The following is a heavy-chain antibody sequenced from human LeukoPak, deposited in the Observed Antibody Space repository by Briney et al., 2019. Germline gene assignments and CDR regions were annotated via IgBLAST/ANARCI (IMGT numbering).Heavy chain of an antibody. CDR3: ARIAVAALYGMDV. CDR2: IYSGGST. J-gene: IGHJ6*02. CDR1: GFTVSSNY. Sequence: PGGSLGLSCAASGFTVSSNYMSWVRQAPGKGLEWVSVIYSGGSTYYADSVKGRFTIPRHNSKNTLYLQMNSLRAEDTAVYYCARIAVAALYGMDVWGQGTTVTVSS. D-gene: IGHD6-19*01. V-gene: IGHV3-53*04.